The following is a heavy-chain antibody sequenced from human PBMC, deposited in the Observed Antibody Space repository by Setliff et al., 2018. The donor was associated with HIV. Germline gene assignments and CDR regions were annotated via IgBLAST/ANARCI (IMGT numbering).Heavy chain of an antibody. Sequence: GASVKVSCKASGGTFSSYAISWVRQAPGQGLEWMGWMNPNSGNTGYSQKFQGRVTITADKSTSTAYMELSSLRSEDTAVYYCARAGNSGYHFDYWGQGTLVTVSS. CDR1: GGTFSSYA. J-gene: IGHJ4*02. CDR3: ARAGNSGYHFDY. D-gene: IGHD5-12*01. CDR2: MNPNSGNT. V-gene: IGHV1-69*10.